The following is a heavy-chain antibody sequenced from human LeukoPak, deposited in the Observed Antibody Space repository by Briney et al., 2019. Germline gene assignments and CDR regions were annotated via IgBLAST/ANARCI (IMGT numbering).Heavy chain of an antibody. V-gene: IGHV1-46*01. J-gene: IGHJ4*02. Sequence: ASVKVSCKASGYTFTSYYMHWVRQAPGQGLEWMGIINPSGGSASYAQKFQGRVTMTRDTSTSTAYMELRSLRSDDTAVYYCARDADSSSELDYWGQGTLVTVSS. D-gene: IGHD6-6*01. CDR1: GYTFTSYY. CDR3: ARDADSSSELDY. CDR2: INPSGGSA.